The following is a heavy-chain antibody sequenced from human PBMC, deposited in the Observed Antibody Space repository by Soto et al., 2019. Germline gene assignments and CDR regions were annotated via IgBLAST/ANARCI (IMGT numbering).Heavy chain of an antibody. CDR2: IDYSGRT. Sequence: SETLSLTCTVSGGSISSSSYYWGWIRQPPGKGLEWIGSIDYSGRTYYKSSLKSQITISADTSKNQFSLRLNSVTAADTGVYYCARLSYRSPFDCWGQGTLVTVSS. CDR3: ARLSYRSPFDC. V-gene: IGHV4-39*01. CDR1: GGSISSSSYY. J-gene: IGHJ4*02.